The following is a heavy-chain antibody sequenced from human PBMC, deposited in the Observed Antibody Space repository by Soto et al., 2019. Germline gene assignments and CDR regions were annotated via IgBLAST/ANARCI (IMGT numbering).Heavy chain of an antibody. CDR3: ARDPPYYYDSSGYYGGWFDP. CDR1: GGSISSYY. V-gene: IGHV4-4*07. CDR2: IYTSGST. D-gene: IGHD3-22*01. J-gene: IGHJ5*02. Sequence: SETLSLTCTVSGGSISSYYWSWIRQPAGKGLEWIGRIYTSGSTNYNPSLKSRVTMSVDTSKNQFSLKLSSVTAADTAVYYCARDPPYYYDSSGYYGGWFDPWGQGTLVTVSS.